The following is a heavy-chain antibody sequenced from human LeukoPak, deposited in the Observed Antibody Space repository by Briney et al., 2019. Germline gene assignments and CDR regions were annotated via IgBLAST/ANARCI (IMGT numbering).Heavy chain of an antibody. CDR2: LSGGGDSR. CDR1: GFAFSNYA. V-gene: IGHV3-23*01. J-gene: IGHJ4*02. CDR3: AKAVRSMVTGGGYFDS. Sequence: GGSPRLSCAASGFAFSNYAMSWVRQAPGKGLEWVSSLSGGGDSRYYADSVMGRFTISRDNSKNTLYLQMNSLRAEDTAVYYCAKAVRSMVTGGGYFDSWGQGTLVTVSS. D-gene: IGHD3-10*01.